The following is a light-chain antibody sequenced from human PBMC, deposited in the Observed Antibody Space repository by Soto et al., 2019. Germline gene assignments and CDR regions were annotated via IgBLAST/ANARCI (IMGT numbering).Light chain of an antibody. J-gene: IGKJ1*01. CDR1: RSLLYSNGYNY. V-gene: IGKV2-28*01. CDR2: LGS. CDR3: MQGLQTTWT. Sequence: DIVMTQSPLSLSVSPGESASISCRSSRSLLYSNGYNYLDWYVQKPGQSPQVLIYLGSLRASGVPDRFSSSGSATDFTLKISRVEAEDVGIYYCMQGLQTTWTFGQGTKVEIK.